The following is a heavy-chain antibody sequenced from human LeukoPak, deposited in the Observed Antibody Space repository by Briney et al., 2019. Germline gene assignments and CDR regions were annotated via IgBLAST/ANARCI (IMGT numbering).Heavy chain of an antibody. Sequence: PGGSLRLSCAVSGFTFSNYDMHWVRQAPGKGLEWVAVIWYDGSNKYYADSAKGRFTISRDNSKNTLYLQMNTLRAEDTAVYYCARDPGGVVYFDYWGQGTLVTVSS. CDR3: ARDPGGVVYFDY. D-gene: IGHD2-8*01. CDR2: IWYDGSNK. J-gene: IGHJ4*02. CDR1: GFTFSNYD. V-gene: IGHV3-33*01.